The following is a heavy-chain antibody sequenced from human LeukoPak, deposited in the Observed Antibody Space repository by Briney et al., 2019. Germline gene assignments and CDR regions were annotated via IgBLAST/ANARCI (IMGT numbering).Heavy chain of an antibody. D-gene: IGHD6-13*01. CDR3: ARDAVRQLDY. CDR2: IYTSGST. J-gene: IGHJ4*02. V-gene: IGHV4-61*02. Sequence: SQTLSLTCTVSGGSISSGSSYWSWIRQPAGKGLEWSGRIYTSGSTNYNPSLKSRVTISVDTSKNQFSLKLSSVTAADTAVYYCARDAVRQLDYWGQGTLVTVSS. CDR1: GGSISSGSSY.